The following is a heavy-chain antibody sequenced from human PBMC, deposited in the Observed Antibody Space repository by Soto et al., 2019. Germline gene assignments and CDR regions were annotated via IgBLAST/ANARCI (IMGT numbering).Heavy chain of an antibody. CDR1: GFTFSSYG. Sequence: SLRLSCAASGFTFSSYGMHWVRQAPGKGLEWVAVISYDGSNKYYADSVKGRFTISRDNSKNTLYLQMNSLRAEDTAVYYCAKYPQSIVGATRDYWGQGTLVTVSS. D-gene: IGHD1-26*01. CDR3: AKYPQSIVGATRDY. V-gene: IGHV3-30*18. J-gene: IGHJ4*02. CDR2: ISYDGSNK.